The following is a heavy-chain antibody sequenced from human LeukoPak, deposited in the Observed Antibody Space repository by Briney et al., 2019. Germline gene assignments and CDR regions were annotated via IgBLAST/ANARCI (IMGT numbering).Heavy chain of an antibody. J-gene: IGHJ4*02. D-gene: IGHD2-2*01. Sequence: PSETLSLTCAVYGGSFSGYYWSWIRQPPGKGLEWIGEINHSGSTNYNPSLKSRVTISVDTSKNQFSLKLSSVTAADTAVYYCARGRSYEYCSSTSCYPYYFDYWGQGTLVTVSS. CDR2: INHSGST. CDR3: ARGRSYEYCSSTSCYPYYFDY. CDR1: GGSFSGYY. V-gene: IGHV4-34*01.